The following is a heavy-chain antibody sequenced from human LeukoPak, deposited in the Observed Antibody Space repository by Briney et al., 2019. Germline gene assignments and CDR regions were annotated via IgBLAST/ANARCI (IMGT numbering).Heavy chain of an antibody. Sequence: SETLSLTCTVSGGSISSSSYYWGWIRQPPGKGLEWIGSIYYSGSTYYNPSLKSRVTISVGTSKNQFSLMLSSVTAADTAVYYCARQGSVLAEYYYGMDVWGQGTTVTVSS. J-gene: IGHJ6*02. D-gene: IGHD3-16*01. CDR3: ARQGSVLAEYYYGMDV. V-gene: IGHV4-39*01. CDR2: IYYSGST. CDR1: GGSISSSSYY.